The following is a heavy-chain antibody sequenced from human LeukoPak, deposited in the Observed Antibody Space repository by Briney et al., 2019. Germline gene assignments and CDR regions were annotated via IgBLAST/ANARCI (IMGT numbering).Heavy chain of an antibody. CDR2: IYYSGST. D-gene: IGHD4-17*01. J-gene: IGHJ6*02. CDR1: GGSISSGGYS. CDR3: ARSRFVYGDIYYYYYGMDV. V-gene: IGHV4-31*03. Sequence: PSETLSLTCTVSGGSISSGGYSWSWIRQHPGKGLEWIGYIYYSGSTNYNPSLKSRVTISVDTSKNQFSLKLSSVTAADTAVYYCARSRFVYGDIYYYYYGMDVWGQGTTVTVSS.